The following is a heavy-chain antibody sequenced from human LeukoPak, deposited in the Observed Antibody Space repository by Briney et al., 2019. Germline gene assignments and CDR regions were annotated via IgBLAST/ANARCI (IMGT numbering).Heavy chain of an antibody. CDR1: GGSFSGYY. D-gene: IGHD2-15*01. CDR3: ARGDSPPGGVVVVAATPFDY. Sequence: SETLSLTCAVYGGSFSGYYWSWIRQPPGKGLEWIGEINHSGSTNYNPSLKGRVTISVDTSKNQFSLKLSSVTAADTAVYYCARGDSPPGGVVVVAATPFDYWGQGTLVTVSS. CDR2: INHSGST. J-gene: IGHJ4*02. V-gene: IGHV4-34*01.